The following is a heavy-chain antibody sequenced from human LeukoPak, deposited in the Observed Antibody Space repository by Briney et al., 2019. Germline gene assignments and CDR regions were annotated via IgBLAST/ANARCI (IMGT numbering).Heavy chain of an antibody. CDR1: GYTFTDYD. CDR3: ASPQSFGDYHFNY. CDR2: MNPNSGRT. D-gene: IGHD4-17*01. J-gene: IGHJ4*02. Sequence: ASVKVSCKGSGYTFTDYDINWVRQATGQGLEWMGWMNPNSGRTGYAPKFQGRVTMTRNTSIDSAYMELTSLRSEDTAVYYCASPQSFGDYHFNYWGQGTLVTVSS. V-gene: IGHV1-8*01.